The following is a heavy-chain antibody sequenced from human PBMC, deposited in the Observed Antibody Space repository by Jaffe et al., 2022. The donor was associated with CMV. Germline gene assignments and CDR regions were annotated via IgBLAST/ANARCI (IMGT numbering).Heavy chain of an antibody. CDR3: ARDLLAAAGTRAFDI. D-gene: IGHD6-13*01. V-gene: IGHV3-48*02. CDR1: GFTFSSYS. J-gene: IGHJ3*02. CDR2: ISSSSSTI. Sequence: EVQLVESGGGLVQPGGSLRLSCAASGFTFSSYSMNWVRQAPGKGLEWVSYISSSSSTIYYADSVKGRFTISRDNAKNSLYLQMNSLRDEDTAVYYCARDLLAAAGTRAFDIWGQGTMVTVSS.